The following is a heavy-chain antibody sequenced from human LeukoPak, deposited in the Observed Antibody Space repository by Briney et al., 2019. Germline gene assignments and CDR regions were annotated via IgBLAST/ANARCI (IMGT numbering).Heavy chain of an antibody. J-gene: IGHJ3*02. D-gene: IGHD6-19*01. CDR3: AREGGSGWSRAFDI. Sequence: PGGSLRLSCAASGFTFSSYWMHWVRQAPGKGLVWVSRINSDGSSTSYADSVKGRFTISRENAKNTLYLQMNSLRAEDTSVYYCAREGGSGWSRAFDIWGQGTMVTVSS. CDR1: GFTFSSYW. CDR2: INSDGSST. V-gene: IGHV3-74*01.